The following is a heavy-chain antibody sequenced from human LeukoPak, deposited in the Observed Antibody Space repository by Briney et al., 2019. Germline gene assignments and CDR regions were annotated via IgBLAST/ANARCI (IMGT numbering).Heavy chain of an antibody. J-gene: IGHJ5*02. CDR2: IYHSGST. CDR3: ARGKRYALSKNWFDP. D-gene: IGHD2-8*01. CDR1: GGSISSGGYS. Sequence: SETPSLTCAVSGGSISSGGYSWSWIRQPPGKGLEWIGYIYHSGSTYYNPSLKSRVTISVDRSKNQFSLKLSSVTAADTAVYYCARGKRYALSKNWFDPWGQGTLVTVSS. V-gene: IGHV4-30-2*01.